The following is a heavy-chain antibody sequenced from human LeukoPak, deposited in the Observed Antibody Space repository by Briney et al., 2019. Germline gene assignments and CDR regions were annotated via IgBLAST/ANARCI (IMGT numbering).Heavy chain of an antibody. CDR3: ATPNYYDSSGFFEH. CDR1: GLTFSSYE. J-gene: IGHJ1*01. V-gene: IGHV3-48*03. CDR2: ISSSGSTI. Sequence: PGGSLRLSCAASGLTFSSYEMNWVRQAPGKGLEWVSYISSSGSTIYYADSVKGRFTISRDNAKNSLYLQMNSLRAEDTAVYYCATPNYYDSSGFFEHWGQGTLVTVSS. D-gene: IGHD3-22*01.